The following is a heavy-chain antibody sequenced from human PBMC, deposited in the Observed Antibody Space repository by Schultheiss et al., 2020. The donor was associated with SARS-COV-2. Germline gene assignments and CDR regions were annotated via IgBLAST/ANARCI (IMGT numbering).Heavy chain of an antibody. Sequence: SETLSLTCTVSGGSISSYYWSWIRQPPGKGLEWIGYIYYSGSTNYNPSLKSRVTISVDRSKNQFSLKLSSVTAADTAVYYCARGFATTVTTGFDYWGQGTLVTVSS. CDR3: ARGFATTVTTGFDY. J-gene: IGHJ4*02. CDR2: IYYSGST. D-gene: IGHD4-17*01. V-gene: IGHV4-59*01. CDR1: GGSISSYY.